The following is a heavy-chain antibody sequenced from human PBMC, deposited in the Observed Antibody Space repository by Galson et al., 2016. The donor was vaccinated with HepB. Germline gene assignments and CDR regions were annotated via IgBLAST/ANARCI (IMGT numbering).Heavy chain of an antibody. D-gene: IGHD3-22*01. Sequence: SLRLSCAASGFTFSSCAMSWVRQAPGKGLEWVSSIRGSDGTTNYADSVRGRFTISRDKSKNTLYLQLNSLRAEDTAIYHCAKDSSGYNWYFDHGGRGSRVTVSS. V-gene: IGHV3-23*01. J-gene: IGHJ2*01. CDR2: IRGSDGTT. CDR3: AKDSSGYNWYFDH. CDR1: GFTFSSCA.